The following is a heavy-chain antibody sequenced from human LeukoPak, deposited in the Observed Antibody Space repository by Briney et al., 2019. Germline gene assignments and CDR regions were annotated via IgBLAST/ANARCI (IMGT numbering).Heavy chain of an antibody. CDR3: ARSLRDAFDI. Sequence: GGSLRLSCAASGFTFSSYTMNWVRQAPGKGLEWVSSLSGTGRYIYYADLMKGRFTISRDNAKNSLYLQMNGLRAEDTAVYYCARSLRDAFDIWGQGTMVTVSS. CDR1: GFTFSSYT. J-gene: IGHJ3*02. V-gene: IGHV3-21*06. CDR2: LSGTGRYI.